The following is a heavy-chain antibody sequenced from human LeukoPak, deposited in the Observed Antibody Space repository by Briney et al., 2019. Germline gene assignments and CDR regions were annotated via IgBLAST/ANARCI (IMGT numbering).Heavy chain of an antibody. CDR2: MFYSEST. D-gene: IGHD4-17*01. CDR3: ARLGTTDWFDP. J-gene: IGHJ5*02. CDR1: GASVSDGNYY. V-gene: IGHV4-61*01. Sequence: SETLSLTCSVSGASVSDGNYYWSWVRQPPGKGLEWIGYMFYSESTKYNPSLKSRVTISVDKSKNQFSLHMSSVTAADTAVYYCARLGTTDWFDPWGQGTLVTVSS.